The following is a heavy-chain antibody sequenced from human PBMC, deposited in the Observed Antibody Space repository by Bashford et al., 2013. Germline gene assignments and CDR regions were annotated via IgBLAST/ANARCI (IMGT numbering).Heavy chain of an antibody. CDR1: GGTFSSYA. Sequence: VASVKVSCKASGGTFSSYAISWVRQAPGQGLEWMGGIIPILGIANYAQKFQGRVTITADKSTSTAYMELSSLRSEDTAVYYCASSTTVVVPAAYFSASFDIVGTKGQVVTVSS. J-gene: IGHJ3*02. CDR2: IIPILGIA. V-gene: IGHV1-69*10. CDR3: ASSTTVVVPAAYFSASFDI. D-gene: IGHD2-2*01.